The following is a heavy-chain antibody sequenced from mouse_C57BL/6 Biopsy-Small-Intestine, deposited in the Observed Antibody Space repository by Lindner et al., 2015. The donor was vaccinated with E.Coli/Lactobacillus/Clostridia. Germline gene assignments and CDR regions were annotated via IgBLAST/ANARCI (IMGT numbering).Heavy chain of an antibody. Sequence: SVKVSCKASGYVFTSYGITWVRQAPGQGLEWMGSIGPYNGYTKYVQKFQDRVTMTRDASTSTAYMELRSLRSDDTAVYYCAKYCSANSCPRGWFHPWGQGTLVTVSS. D-gene: IGHD2-10*02. CDR1: GYVFTSYG. V-gene: IGHV1S126*01. J-gene: IGHJ4*01. CDR3: AKYCSANSCPRGWFHP. CDR2: IGPYNGYT.